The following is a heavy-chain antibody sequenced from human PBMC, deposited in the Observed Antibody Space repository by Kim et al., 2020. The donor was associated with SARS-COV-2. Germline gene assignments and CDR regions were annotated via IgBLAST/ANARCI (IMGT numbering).Heavy chain of an antibody. V-gene: IGHV4-39*01. J-gene: IGHJ5*02. CDR3: ARHDSGYDILTGYYNWFDP. Sequence: SRGTISVDTSKNQFSLKLSSVTAADTAVYYCARHDSGYDILTGYYNWFDPWGQGTLVTVSS. D-gene: IGHD3-9*01.